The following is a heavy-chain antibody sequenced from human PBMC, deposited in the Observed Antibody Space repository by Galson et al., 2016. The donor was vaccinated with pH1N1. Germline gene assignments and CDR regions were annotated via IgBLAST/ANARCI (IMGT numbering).Heavy chain of an antibody. D-gene: IGHD4-17*01. CDR3: ARGGTVTNPLAT. V-gene: IGHV3-7*03. CDR1: GFTFSSYW. J-gene: IGHJ5*02. CDR2: IKQDGSKI. Sequence: SLRLSCAASGFTFSSYWMSWVRQAPGKGLEWVANIKQDGSKIYYVDSVKGRFTISRDNAKNSLYLQMNSLRAEDTAVYYCARGGTVTNPLATWGQGTLVTVSS.